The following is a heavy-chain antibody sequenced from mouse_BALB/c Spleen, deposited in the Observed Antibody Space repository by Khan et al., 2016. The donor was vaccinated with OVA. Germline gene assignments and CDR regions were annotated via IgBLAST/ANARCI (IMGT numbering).Heavy chain of an antibody. Sequence: EVELVESGPGLVKPSQSLSLTCTVTGYSITSGYAWNWIRQFPGNKLEWMGYISYSGGTSYNPSLKSRISITRDPSKNQFFLQLNSVTTEDTATYYGARGNYYRYYFDYWGQGTPLTVSS. CDR1: GYSITSGYA. V-gene: IGHV3-2*02. CDR2: ISYSGGT. CDR3: ARGNYYRYYFDY. D-gene: IGHD1-1*01. J-gene: IGHJ2*01.